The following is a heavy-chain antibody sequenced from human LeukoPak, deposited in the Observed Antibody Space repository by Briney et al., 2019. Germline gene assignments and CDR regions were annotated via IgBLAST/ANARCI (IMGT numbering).Heavy chain of an antibody. CDR1: GGSISNYY. J-gene: IGHJ4*02. CDR3: ARATRMPDFDC. D-gene: IGHD2-2*01. Sequence: PSETLSLTCTVSGGSISNYYWNWIRQPAGMGLEWIGRIYTSGSTYYNPSLKSRVTMSVDTSKNHFSLKLTSVTAADTAMYYCARATRMPDFDCWGQGTLVTVSS. V-gene: IGHV4-4*07. CDR2: IYTSGST.